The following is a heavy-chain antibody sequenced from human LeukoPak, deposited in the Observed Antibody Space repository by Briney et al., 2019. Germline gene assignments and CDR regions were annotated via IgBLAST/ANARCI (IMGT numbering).Heavy chain of an antibody. J-gene: IGHJ4*02. CDR1: GGSISSSNW. Sequence: SGTLSLTCAVSGGSISSSNWWGWVRQAPGKGLEWIGEISHSGTTNYNPSLKSRVTIPVDKSKNQFSLKLSSVTAADTAVYYCGRNFDYWGQGTLVTVSS. CDR2: ISHSGTT. CDR3: GRNFDY. V-gene: IGHV4-4*02.